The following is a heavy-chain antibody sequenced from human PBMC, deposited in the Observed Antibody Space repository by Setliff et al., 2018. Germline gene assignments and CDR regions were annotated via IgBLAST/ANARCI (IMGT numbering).Heavy chain of an antibody. D-gene: IGHD3-10*01. J-gene: IGHJ6*03. Sequence: SETLSLTCTVSGGSMGSYYWTWIRQSAGKGLEWIGRVYTTGSTAFNPSLNSRVTISLDKSKNQFSLTLYSVTAADTAVYFCARVRITPYCMDVWGKGTTVTVSS. CDR3: ARVRITPYCMDV. V-gene: IGHV4-4*07. CDR2: VYTTGST. CDR1: GGSMGSYY.